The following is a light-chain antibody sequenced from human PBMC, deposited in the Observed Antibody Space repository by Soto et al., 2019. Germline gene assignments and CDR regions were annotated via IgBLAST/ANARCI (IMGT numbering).Light chain of an antibody. Sequence: DIQLTQSPSTLSASVGDRVSITCRASQSISTWLAWYQQKPGQAPKLLIFDASSLESSVPSRSSGRGSGTQFTLTISSLQPDDFATYYCQQYSTYPWTFGQGAKVEFK. CDR2: DAS. J-gene: IGKJ1*01. CDR1: QSISTW. CDR3: QQYSTYPWT. V-gene: IGKV1-5*01.